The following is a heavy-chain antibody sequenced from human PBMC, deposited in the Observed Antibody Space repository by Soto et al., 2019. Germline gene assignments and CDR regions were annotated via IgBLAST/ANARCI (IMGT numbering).Heavy chain of an antibody. CDR2: IYTKERT. V-gene: IGHV4-4*07. J-gene: IGHJ5*02. CDR3: ARDDYKDGGINLYDP. CDR1: GGSITNYY. D-gene: IGHD3-16*01. Sequence: PSETLPLTCTVSGGSITNYYWSWIRQPAGKGLEWIGRIYTKERTNYNLSFRNRVTMSVDTSKNQFSLKLDAVTAADTAVYYCARDDYKDGGINLYDPSGHVPLVTFST.